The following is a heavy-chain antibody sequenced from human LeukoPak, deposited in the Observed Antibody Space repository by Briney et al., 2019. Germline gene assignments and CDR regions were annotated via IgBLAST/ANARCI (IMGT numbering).Heavy chain of an antibody. CDR1: GGSFSGYY. D-gene: IGHD2-15*01. CDR2: INHSGST. V-gene: IGHV4-34*01. Sequence: SETLSLTCAVYGGSFSGYYWSWIRHPPGKGLEWIGEINHSGSTNYNPSLKSRVTISEDTSKNQFSLKLSSVTAADTAVYYCARARPLPKLDYWGQGTLVTVSS. J-gene: IGHJ4*02. CDR3: ARARPLPKLDY.